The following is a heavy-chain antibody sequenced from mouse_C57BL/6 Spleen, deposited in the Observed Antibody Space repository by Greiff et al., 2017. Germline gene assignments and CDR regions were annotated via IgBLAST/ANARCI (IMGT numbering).Heavy chain of an antibody. V-gene: IGHV1-69*01. D-gene: IGHD1-1*01. Sequence: QVQLLQPGAELVMPGASVKLSCKASGYTFTSYWMHWVQQRPGQGLEWIGEIDPSDSYTNYNQKLKGKSILTVDKSSSTAYMQLSSLTSEGSAVYCCASITTVGYFDVWGTGTTVTVSS. CDR2: IDPSDSYT. J-gene: IGHJ1*03. CDR1: GYTFTSYW. CDR3: ASITTVGYFDV.